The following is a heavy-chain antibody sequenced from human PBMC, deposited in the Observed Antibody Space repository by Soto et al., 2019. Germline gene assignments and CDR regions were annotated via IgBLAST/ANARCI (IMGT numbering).Heavy chain of an antibody. D-gene: IGHD1-26*01. J-gene: IGHJ5*02. CDR2: IYYSGST. Sequence: QLQLQESGPGLVKPSETLSLTCTVSGGSISSSSYYWGWIRQPPGKGLEWIGSIYYSGSTYYNPSRKSRVTISVDTSKNQFSLKLSSVTAADTAVYYCARLAGSIPYWFDPWGQGTLVTVSS. CDR3: ARLAGSIPYWFDP. CDR1: GGSISSSSYY. V-gene: IGHV4-39*01.